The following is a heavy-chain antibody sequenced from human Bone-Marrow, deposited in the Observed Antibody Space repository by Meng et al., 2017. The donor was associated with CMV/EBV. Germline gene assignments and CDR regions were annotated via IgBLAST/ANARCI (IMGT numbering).Heavy chain of an antibody. D-gene: IGHD5-18*01. V-gene: IGHV4-34*01. J-gene: IGHJ4*02. Sequence: SETLTLTCTASGGSISGYYWSWIRQPPGKGLEWVGEINHSGSTNYNPSLKSRVTISVDTSKNQFSLKLSSVTAADTAVYYCARSSYSYGSDYWGQGTLITVSS. CDR2: INHSGST. CDR3: ARSSYSYGSDY. CDR1: GGSISGYY.